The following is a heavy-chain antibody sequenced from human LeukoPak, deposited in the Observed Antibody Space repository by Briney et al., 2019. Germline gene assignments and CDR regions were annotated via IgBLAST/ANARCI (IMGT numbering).Heavy chain of an antibody. CDR3: ARGYDSRKFDY. J-gene: IGHJ4*02. CDR1: GGSISSYY. CDR2: IYCSGST. V-gene: IGHV4-59*01. Sequence: PSETLSLTCSVSGGSISSYYWIWIRQPPGKGLEWIGYIYCSGSTNYNPSLKSRVTISVDTSKNQFSLKLSSVTAADTAVYYCARGYDSRKFDYWGQGTLVTVSS. D-gene: IGHD3-22*01.